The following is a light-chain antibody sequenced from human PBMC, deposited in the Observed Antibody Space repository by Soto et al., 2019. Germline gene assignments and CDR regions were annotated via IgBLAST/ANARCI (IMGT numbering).Light chain of an antibody. CDR1: QSVSSSY. J-gene: IGKJ1*01. V-gene: IGKV3-20*01. CDR3: QQYATSQT. Sequence: EIVLTQSPGTLSLSPGERATLSCRASQSVSSSYLAWYQQKPGQAPRLVIYASSTRATGTPDRFSGSGSGTDFTLSISRLEPEDSAVYYCQQYATSQTFGQGTKVEIK. CDR2: ASS.